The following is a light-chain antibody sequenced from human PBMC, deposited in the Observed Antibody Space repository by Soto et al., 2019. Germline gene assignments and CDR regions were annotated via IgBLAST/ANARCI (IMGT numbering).Light chain of an antibody. J-gene: IGKJ1*01. V-gene: IGKV1-5*03. CDR2: KAS. Sequence: DIQMTQSPSTLSASVGDRVTITCRASQSISDLLAWYQHKPGKAPKLLIYKASVLKSGVPSRFSGSGSGTEYTLTISRLQPDDFASYYCQPYNGYWKFGQGTKVEI. CDR3: QPYNGYWK. CDR1: QSISDL.